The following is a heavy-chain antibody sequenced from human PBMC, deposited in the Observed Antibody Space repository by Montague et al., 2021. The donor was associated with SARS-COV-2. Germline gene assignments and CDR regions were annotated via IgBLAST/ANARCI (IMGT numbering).Heavy chain of an antibody. CDR3: ARGPLVVPAAGNWFDP. CDR1: GGSVSDYS. J-gene: IGHJ5*02. V-gene: IGHV4-59*02. D-gene: IGHD2-2*01. Sequence: SETLSLTCTVSGGSVSDYSWSWIRQPPGEGLDYLGYIFYTGITYYKPSLESRVTISVDTSKNQFSLRLNSVAAADTAVYYCARGPLVVPAAGNWFDPWGQGTLVTVSS. CDR2: IFYTGIT.